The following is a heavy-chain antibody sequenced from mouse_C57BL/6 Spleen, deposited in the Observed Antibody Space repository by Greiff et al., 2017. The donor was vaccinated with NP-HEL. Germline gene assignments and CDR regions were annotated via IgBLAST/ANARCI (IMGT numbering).Heavy chain of an antibody. D-gene: IGHD4-1*02. CDR2: ISDGGSYT. CDR3: ARDRASSTGKDY. J-gene: IGHJ2*01. V-gene: IGHV5-4*01. Sequence: DVQLVESGGGLVKPGGSLKLSCAASGFTFSSYAMSWVRQTPEKRLEWVATISDGGSYTYYPDNVKGRFTISRDNAKNNLYLQMSHLKSEDTAMYYGARDRASSTGKDYWGQGTTLTVSS. CDR1: GFTFSSYA.